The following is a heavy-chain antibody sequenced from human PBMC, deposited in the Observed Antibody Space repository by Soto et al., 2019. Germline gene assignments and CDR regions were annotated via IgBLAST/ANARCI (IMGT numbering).Heavy chain of an antibody. CDR2: INPNSGGT. J-gene: IGHJ4*02. CDR1: GYTFTGYY. V-gene: IGHV1-2*02. CDR3: ARGSAMATPFDY. Sequence: ASVKVSCKASGYTFTGYYMHWVRQAPGQGLEWMGWINPNSGGTNYEQKFQGRVTMTRDTSISTAYMELSRLRSDDTAVYYCARGSAMATPFDYWGQGTLVTVSS. D-gene: IGHD5-18*01.